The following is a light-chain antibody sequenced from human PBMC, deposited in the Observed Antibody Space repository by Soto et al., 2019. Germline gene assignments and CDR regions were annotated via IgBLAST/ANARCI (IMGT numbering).Light chain of an antibody. CDR2: DAS. V-gene: IGKV3-20*01. J-gene: IGKJ2*01. Sequence: EIVLTQSPGTLSLSPGGSATLSCRASQSVGSDYLAWYQQKPGQAPRLLIYDASTRATGIPDRFSGSGSGTDFTLTIGRLEPEDFAVYYFQHYGSSPRPAFGQGTKLEI. CDR3: QHYGSSPRPA. CDR1: QSVGSDY.